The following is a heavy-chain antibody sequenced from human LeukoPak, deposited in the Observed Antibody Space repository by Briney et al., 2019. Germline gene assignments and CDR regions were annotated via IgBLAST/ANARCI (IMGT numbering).Heavy chain of an antibody. CDR3: ARSIAVAGTLNY. J-gene: IGHJ4*02. CDR2: TYYRSKWYN. CDR1: GDSVSSNRAA. D-gene: IGHD6-19*01. Sequence: SHTLSLICAISGDSVSSNRAAWNWVRQSRSRGVECLGRTYYRSKWYNAYAVSVKSRVTINPDTSKNQFSLQLNSVTPEDTAVYYCARSIAVAGTLNYWGQGTLVTVSS. V-gene: IGHV6-1*01.